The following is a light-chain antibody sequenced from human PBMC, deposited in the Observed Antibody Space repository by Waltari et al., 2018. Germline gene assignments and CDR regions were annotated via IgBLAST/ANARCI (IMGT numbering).Light chain of an antibody. CDR3: TAWDRRLSVWV. V-gene: IGLV10-54*04. CDR2: RSN. CDR1: SNNIGNLR. Sequence: QAGLTQPPSVSKDLRETATPTCTGNSNNIGNLRAAWLQQHQGHPPKLLSDRSNSRPSESSERFSASRSGDTASLTITGLQAEDEADYYCTAWDRRLSVWVFGGGTKLTVL. J-gene: IGLJ3*02.